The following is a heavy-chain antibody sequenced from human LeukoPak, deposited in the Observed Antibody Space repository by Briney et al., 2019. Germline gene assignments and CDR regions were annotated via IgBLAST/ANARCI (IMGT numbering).Heavy chain of an antibody. V-gene: IGHV3-53*01. Sequence: QTGGSLRLSCAASGFTVSSNYMSWVRQAPGKGLEWVSLIHRDDTYYADSVKGRFTISRDNSKNTLYLQMNSLRAEDTAVYYCARDGSSRSLQYWGQGTLVTVSS. CDR3: ARDGSSRSLQY. CDR1: GFTVSSNY. CDR2: IHRDDT. J-gene: IGHJ1*01.